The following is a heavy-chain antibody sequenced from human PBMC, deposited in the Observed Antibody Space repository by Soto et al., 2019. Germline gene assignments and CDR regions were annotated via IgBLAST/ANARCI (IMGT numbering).Heavy chain of an antibody. V-gene: IGHV4-4*02. CDR2: IYHSVST. CDR1: SGSISSSNW. J-gene: IGHJ6*03. D-gene: IGHD2-2*01. CDR3: ARDKVVVVPAARPYYYYYMDV. Sequence: SETLSLTCAVSSGSISSSNWWSWVRQPPGKGLEWIGEIYHSVSTNYNPSLKSRVTISVDKSKNQFSLKLSSVTAADTAVYYCARDKVVVVPAARPYYYYYMDVWGKGTTVTVSS.